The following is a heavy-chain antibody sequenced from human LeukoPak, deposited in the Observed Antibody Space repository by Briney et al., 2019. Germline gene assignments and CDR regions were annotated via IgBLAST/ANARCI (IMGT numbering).Heavy chain of an antibody. CDR1: GFTFDDYA. J-gene: IGHJ5*02. D-gene: IGHD6-19*01. CDR2: ISWNSGSI. CDR3: VKALSPSVAGPDNWFDP. V-gene: IGHV3-9*01. Sequence: GGSLRLSCAASGFTFDDYAMHWVRQAPGKGLEWVSGISWNSGSIGYADSVKGRFTISRDNAKNSLYLQMNSLRAEDTALYYCVKALSPSVAGPDNWFDPWGQGTLVTVSS.